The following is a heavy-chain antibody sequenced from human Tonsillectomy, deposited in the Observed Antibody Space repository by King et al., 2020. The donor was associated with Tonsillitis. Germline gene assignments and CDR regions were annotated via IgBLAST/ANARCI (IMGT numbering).Heavy chain of an antibody. V-gene: IGHV3-48*03. D-gene: IGHD3-22*01. CDR2: INSRSTSI. CDR3: ARDNAESDSFGSDY. Sequence: VQLVESGGGLVQPGGSLRLSCAASGFTFSSYQMNWVRQAPGKGLEWISYINSRSTSIYHTDSVKGRFTISRDNAKNSLYLQMNSLRVEDTAVYYCARDNAESDSFGSDYWGQGTLVTVSS. J-gene: IGHJ4*02. CDR1: GFTFSSYQ.